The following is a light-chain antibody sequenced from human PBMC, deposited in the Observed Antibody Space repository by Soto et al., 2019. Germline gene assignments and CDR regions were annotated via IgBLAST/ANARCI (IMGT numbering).Light chain of an antibody. V-gene: IGKV3-20*01. J-gene: IGKJ3*01. CDR1: QTVNSDY. CDR2: GAS. CDR3: HHFGRSSIFT. Sequence: EIVLTQSPGTLSSSPGERATLSCRASQTVNSDYLAWYQQRPGQAPRLLIYGASIRAAGISDRFSGSGSGTDFTLSISRLEPEDFAVYHCHHFGRSSIFTFGAGTTVDIK.